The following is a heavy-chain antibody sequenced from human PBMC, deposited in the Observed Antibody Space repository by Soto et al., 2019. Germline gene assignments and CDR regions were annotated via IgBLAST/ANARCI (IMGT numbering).Heavy chain of an antibody. CDR2: TIPMFGTP. CDR3: ARPLRDRNYYYGMAV. Sequence: QVQLVQSGAEMQQPGASVRVSCKASGGTFSKYAFSWVRQAPGQGLEWLGGTIPMFGTPNYAQQFQGRVAISADESTATVYMELSSLRSEDTAAYFCARPLRDRNYYYGMAVWGQGTTVTVSS. V-gene: IGHV1-69*01. J-gene: IGHJ6*02. CDR1: GGTFSKYA. D-gene: IGHD3-22*01.